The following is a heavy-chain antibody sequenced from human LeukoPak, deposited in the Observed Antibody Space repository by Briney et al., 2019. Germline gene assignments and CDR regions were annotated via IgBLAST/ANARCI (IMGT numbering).Heavy chain of an antibody. J-gene: IGHJ4*02. D-gene: IGHD5-18*01. CDR3: ASVDTGYFDY. Sequence: SETLSLTCTVCGGSISSYYWSWIRQPPGKGLEWIGYIYYSGSTNYNPSLKSRVTISVDTSKNQFSLKLSSVTAADTAVYYCASVDTGYFDYWGQGTLVTVSS. V-gene: IGHV4-59*01. CDR1: GGSISSYY. CDR2: IYYSGST.